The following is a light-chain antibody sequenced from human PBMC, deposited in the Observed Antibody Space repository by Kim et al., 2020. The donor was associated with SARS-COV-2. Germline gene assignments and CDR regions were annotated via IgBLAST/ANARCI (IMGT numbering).Light chain of an antibody. Sequence: QSITISRPDTSSDVGDYNYDSWYKRHPGKATKLMIYDVSSRPSGVSNRFSGSKSGNTASLTISGLQAEDEADYYCSSYTSSSTYVFGTGTKVTV. CDR1: SSDVGDYNY. CDR2: DVS. V-gene: IGLV2-14*03. CDR3: SSYTSSSTYV. J-gene: IGLJ1*01.